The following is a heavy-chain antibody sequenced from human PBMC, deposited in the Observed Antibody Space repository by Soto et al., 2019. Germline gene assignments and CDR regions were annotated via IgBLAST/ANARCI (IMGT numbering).Heavy chain of an antibody. CDR2: ISGSGGST. CDR3: AKDSPQKGTTGTPAFDY. J-gene: IGHJ4*02. D-gene: IGHD1-1*01. CDR1: GFTFSSYA. V-gene: IGHV3-23*01. Sequence: EVQLLESGGGLVQPGGSLRLSCAASGFTFSSYAMSWVRQAPGKGLEWVSAISGSGGSTYYADSVKGRFTISRDNSKNTLYLQMNSRRAEDTAVYYCAKDSPQKGTTGTPAFDYWGQGTLVTVSS.